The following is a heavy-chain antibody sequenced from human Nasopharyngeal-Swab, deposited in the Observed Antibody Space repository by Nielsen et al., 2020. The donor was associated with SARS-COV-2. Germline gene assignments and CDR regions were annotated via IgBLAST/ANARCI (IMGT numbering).Heavy chain of an antibody. Sequence: GGSMRLSCAASGFAFWKYAMSWVRKAPGQGLEWVSTVSNNDGSLTFYADSVKGRFTISRDTSKNTVSLQMNSLRAEDTAVYYCAKDDFCPACAFDVWVQGTIVTVSS. V-gene: IGHV3-23*01. D-gene: IGHD2-21*02. CDR2: VSNNDGSLT. CDR3: AKDDFCPACAFDV. CDR1: GFAFWKYA. J-gene: IGHJ3*01.